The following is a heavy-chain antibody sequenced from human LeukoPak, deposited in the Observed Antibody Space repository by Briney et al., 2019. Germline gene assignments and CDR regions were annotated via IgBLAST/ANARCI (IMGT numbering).Heavy chain of an antibody. CDR2: ISGDGRNT. CDR1: ELSFDEYA. V-gene: IGHV3-43*02. Sequence: PGGSLRLSCAASELSFDEYAMHWVRQAPGKGLEWAYLISGDGRNTYYADSVKGRFTISRDNSKNSLYLQMNSLKTEDTALYYCTKDRYCTTTTCPFDYWGQGTLVTVSS. D-gene: IGHD2-2*01. CDR3: TKDRYCTTTTCPFDY. J-gene: IGHJ4*02.